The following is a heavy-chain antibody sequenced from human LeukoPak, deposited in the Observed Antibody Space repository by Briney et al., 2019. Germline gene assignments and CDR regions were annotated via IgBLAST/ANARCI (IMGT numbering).Heavy chain of an antibody. V-gene: IGHV4-61*02. D-gene: IGHD2-15*01. CDR3: ARGPTYCNRSSCLQGE. CDR1: GGSISSGSYY. Sequence: SQTLSLTCTVSGGSISSGSYYWSWIRQPAGKGLEWVGRIYTSGSTNYNPSLKSRVTISVDTSKNQFSLKLSSVTAADTAVYYCARGPTYCNRSSCLQGEWGQGTLVTVSS. CDR2: IYTSGST. J-gene: IGHJ4*02.